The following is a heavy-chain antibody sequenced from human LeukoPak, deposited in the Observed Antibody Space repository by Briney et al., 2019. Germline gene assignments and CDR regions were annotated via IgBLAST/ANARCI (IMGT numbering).Heavy chain of an antibody. CDR2: ISAYNGNT. CDR1: GYTFTSYG. Sequence: ASVNVSCKASGYTFTSYGISWVRQAPGQGLEWMGWISAYNGNTNYAQKLQGRVTMTTDTSTSTAYMELRSLRSDDTAVYYCARDPEGSGSYGYGYWGQGTLVTVSS. V-gene: IGHV1-18*01. J-gene: IGHJ4*02. CDR3: ARDPEGSGSYGYGY. D-gene: IGHD3-10*01.